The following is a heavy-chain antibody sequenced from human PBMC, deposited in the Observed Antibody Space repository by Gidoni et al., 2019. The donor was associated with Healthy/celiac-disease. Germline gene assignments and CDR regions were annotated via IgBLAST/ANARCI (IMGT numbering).Heavy chain of an antibody. CDR3: ARSFVYGFYYYYGMDV. J-gene: IGHJ6*02. Sequence: QVQLQQWGAGLLKPSETLSLTCAVYGGSFSGYYWSWIRQPPGKGLEWIGEINHSGSTNYNPSLKSRVTISVDTSKNQFSLKLSSVTAADTAVYYCARSFVYGFYYYYGMDVWGQGTTVTVSS. CDR1: GGSFSGYY. D-gene: IGHD3-10*01. V-gene: IGHV4-34*01. CDR2: INHSGST.